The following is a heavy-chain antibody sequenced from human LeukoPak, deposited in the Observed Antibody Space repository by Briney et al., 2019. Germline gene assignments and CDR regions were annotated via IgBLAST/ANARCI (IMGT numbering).Heavy chain of an antibody. J-gene: IGHJ4*02. Sequence: SETLSLTCTVSGDSVSSGGSYWSWVRQPPGKGLEWIGYISYSGGTYYNPSLQSRVTISVDTSKNQFSLKLSSVTAADTAVYYCARGPAGDYWGQGTLVTVSS. D-gene: IGHD2-2*01. V-gene: IGHV4-30-4*01. CDR3: ARGPAGDY. CDR1: GDSVSSGGSY. CDR2: ISYSGGT.